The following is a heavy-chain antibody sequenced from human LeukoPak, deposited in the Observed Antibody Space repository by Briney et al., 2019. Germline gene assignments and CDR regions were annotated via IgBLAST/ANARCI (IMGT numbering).Heavy chain of an antibody. D-gene: IGHD1-26*01. Sequence: GASVKVSCKASGYTFTSYHMHWVRQAPGQGLEWMGIINPSGGTTNYAQKFRGRVTMTRDMSTSTVYMELSSLRSEDMAVYYCARSERSGSYFGHFDYWGQGTLVTVSS. V-gene: IGHV1-46*01. J-gene: IGHJ4*02. CDR2: INPSGGTT. CDR3: ARSERSGSYFGHFDY. CDR1: GYTFTSYH.